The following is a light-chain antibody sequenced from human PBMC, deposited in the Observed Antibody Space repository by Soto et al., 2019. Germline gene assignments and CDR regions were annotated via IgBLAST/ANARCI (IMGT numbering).Light chain of an antibody. Sequence: QSALTQPASVSGSPGQSITISCTGTSSDVSGYNYFSWYQQHPGKFLIFMIYDVSNRPSGVSTRFSGFKSGNTASLTISGLQAEDEADYYCNSYTTSNTRQIVFGTGTKVTVL. V-gene: IGLV2-14*01. J-gene: IGLJ1*01. CDR2: DVS. CDR1: SSDVSGYNY. CDR3: NSYTTSNTRQIV.